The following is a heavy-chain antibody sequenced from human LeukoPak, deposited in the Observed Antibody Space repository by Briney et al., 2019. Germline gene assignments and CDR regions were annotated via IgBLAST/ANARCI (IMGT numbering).Heavy chain of an antibody. Sequence: SVKVSCKASGGTFSSYAISWVRQAPGQGLEWMGGIIPIFGTANYAQKFQGRVTITADKSTSTAYMELSSLRSEDTAVYYCARVGGLGCSSTSCIRYYYYYMDVWGKGTTVTVSS. J-gene: IGHJ6*03. CDR3: ARVGGLGCSSTSCIRYYYYYMDV. CDR1: GGTFSSYA. D-gene: IGHD2-2*01. V-gene: IGHV1-69*06. CDR2: IIPIFGTA.